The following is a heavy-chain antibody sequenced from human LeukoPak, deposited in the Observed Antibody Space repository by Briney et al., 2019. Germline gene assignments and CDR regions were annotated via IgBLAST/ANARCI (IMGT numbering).Heavy chain of an antibody. CDR2: ISGSGGST. CDR1: GFTFSSYA. V-gene: IGHV3-23*01. D-gene: IGHD6-25*01. Sequence: SGGSLRLSCAASGFTFSSYAMSWVRQAPGKGLEWVSAISGSGGSTYYTDSVKGRFTISRDNSKNTLYLQMNSLRAEDTAVYYCAKSPWVGAAAGTPYWGQGTLVTVSS. J-gene: IGHJ4*02. CDR3: AKSPWVGAAAGTPY.